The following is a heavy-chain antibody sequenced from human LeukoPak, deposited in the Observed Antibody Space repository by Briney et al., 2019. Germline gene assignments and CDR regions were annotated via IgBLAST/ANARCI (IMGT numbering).Heavy chain of an antibody. J-gene: IGHJ3*02. CDR2: VYLGDSDT. D-gene: IGHD3-3*01. CDR3: AKSGDFWSGYPAGAFDT. V-gene: IGHV5-51*01. Sequence: GESLKISCKGSGYSPTSYWIGWVRQMPGKGLEWMGIVYLGDSDTRYSPSLQGQVTISADKSITTAYLQWSSLKASDTAMYYCAKSGDFWSGYPAGAFDTWGQGTMVTVSS. CDR1: GYSPTSYW.